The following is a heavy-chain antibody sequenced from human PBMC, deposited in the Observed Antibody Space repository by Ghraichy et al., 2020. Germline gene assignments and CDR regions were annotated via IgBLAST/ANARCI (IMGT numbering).Heavy chain of an antibody. CDR2: ISSSSSYI. D-gene: IGHD3-3*01. Sequence: LSLTCAASGFTFSSYSMNWVRQAPGKGLEWVSSISSSSSYIYYADSVKGRFTISRDSAKNSLYLQMNSLRAEDTAVYYCARALYGDYSDYWGQGTLVTVSS. CDR1: GFTFSSYS. CDR3: ARALYGDYSDY. V-gene: IGHV3-21*01. J-gene: IGHJ4*02.